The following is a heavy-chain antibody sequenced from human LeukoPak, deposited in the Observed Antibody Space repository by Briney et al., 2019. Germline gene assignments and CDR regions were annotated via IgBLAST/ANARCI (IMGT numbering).Heavy chain of an antibody. D-gene: IGHD3-22*01. CDR1: GGTFSSYA. J-gene: IGHJ4*02. CDR3: AREVDGAPYYDSSGELLDY. CDR2: IIPILGIA. Sequence: SVKVSCKASGGTFSSYAISWVRQAPGQGLEWMGRIIPILGIANYAQKFQGRVTITADKSTSTAYMELSSLRSEDTAVYYCAREVDGAPYYDSSGELLDYWGQGTLVTVSS. V-gene: IGHV1-69*04.